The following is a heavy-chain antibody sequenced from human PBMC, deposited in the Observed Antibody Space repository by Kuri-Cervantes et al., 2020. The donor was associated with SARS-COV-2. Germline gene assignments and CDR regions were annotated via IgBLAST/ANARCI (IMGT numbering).Heavy chain of an antibody. CDR2: IYNSGST. Sequence: GSLRLSCTVSGVSISSQYWSWIRQFPGKGLEYIAYIYNSGSTNYNPSLKSRVTISADTSKNQFSLRLSSVTAADTAVYYCARLGIAAAGTGDYWGQGTLVTVSS. V-gene: IGHV4-59*11. D-gene: IGHD6-13*01. J-gene: IGHJ4*02. CDR3: ARLGIAAAGTGDY. CDR1: GVSISSQY.